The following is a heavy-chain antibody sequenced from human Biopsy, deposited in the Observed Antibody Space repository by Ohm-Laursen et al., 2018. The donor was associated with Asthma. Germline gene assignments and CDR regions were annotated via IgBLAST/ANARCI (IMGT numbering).Heavy chain of an antibody. D-gene: IGHD4-17*01. CDR2: HDHEEGGT. J-gene: IGHJ4*02. Sequence: AAPVKVSCKISGYSLTDLSMHWVRQAPGQGLEWMGGHDHEEGGTVNARRFQGRVTMTEDTSTDTAYMELSSLSSDDTAVYYCASDFPKDYVRYNFQFWGQRTLVTVSS. CDR3: ASDFPKDYVRYNFQF. V-gene: IGHV1-24*01. CDR1: GYSLTDLS.